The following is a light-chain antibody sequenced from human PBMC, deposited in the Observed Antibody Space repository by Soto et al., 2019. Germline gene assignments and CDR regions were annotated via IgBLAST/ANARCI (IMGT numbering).Light chain of an antibody. CDR1: QSVSMN. CDR3: QQYNNWPIT. CDR2: DAS. J-gene: IGKJ5*01. Sequence: EIVMTQSPATLSVSPGEKATLFCSASQSVSMNLAWYQQKPGQAPRLLLYDASTTAADIPARFSGSGSGTEFTLAIHSLQSEDFAVYYCQQYNNWPITFGQGTRLEIK. V-gene: IGKV3-15*01.